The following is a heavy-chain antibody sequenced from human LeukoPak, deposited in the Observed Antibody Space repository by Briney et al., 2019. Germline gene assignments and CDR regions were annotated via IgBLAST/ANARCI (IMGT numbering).Heavy chain of an antibody. J-gene: IGHJ4*02. V-gene: IGHV3-21*01. CDR1: GFTFSSYS. CDR2: ISSSSSYI. Sequence: PGGSLRLSCAASGFTFSSYSMNWVRQAPGKGLEWVSSISSSSSYIYYADSVKGRFTISRDNAKNSLYLQMNSLRAEDTAVYYCARAPIRFLEWLHPYYFDYWGQGTLVTVSS. D-gene: IGHD3-3*01. CDR3: ARAPIRFLEWLHPYYFDY.